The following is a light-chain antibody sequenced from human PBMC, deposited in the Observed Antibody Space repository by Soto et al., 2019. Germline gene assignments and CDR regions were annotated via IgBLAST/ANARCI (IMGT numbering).Light chain of an antibody. CDR3: VLYMGGGSYV. J-gene: IGLJ1*01. V-gene: IGLV8-61*01. CDR1: SGSVSTGYH. Sequence: QAVVTQEPSFSVSPGGTVTLTCGLTSGSVSTGYHPSWYQQIPGQAPRTLIYSTNTRSSGVPDRFSGSILGNKAALTIAGAQADDESDYYCVLYMGGGSYVFGTGTKLTVL. CDR2: STN.